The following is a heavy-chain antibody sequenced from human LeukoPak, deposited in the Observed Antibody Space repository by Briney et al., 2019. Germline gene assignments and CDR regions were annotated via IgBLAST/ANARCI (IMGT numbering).Heavy chain of an antibody. J-gene: IGHJ4*02. V-gene: IGHV3-53*01. CDR3: AGGSYYGSGSRPGYIEY. D-gene: IGHD3-10*01. Sequence: GGFLRLSCAASGFSVNNNYMNWVRQATGKGLEWVSLMDNFGYKHYADSVEGRVTISRDSSRNTVYLQLNSLRAEDTAVYYCAGGSYYGSGSRPGYIEYWGQGTLVTVSS. CDR2: MDNFGYK. CDR1: GFSVNNNY.